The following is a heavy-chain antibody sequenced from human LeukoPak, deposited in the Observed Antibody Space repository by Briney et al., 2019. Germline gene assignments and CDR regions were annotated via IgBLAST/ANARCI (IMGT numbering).Heavy chain of an antibody. V-gene: IGHV1-46*01. J-gene: IGHJ4*02. Sequence: GASVKVSCKASGYTFTSYYMHWLRQAPGQGLEWMGIINPSGGSTSYAQEFQGRVTMTRDMSTSTVYMELSSLRSEDTAVYYCARECRWVAARPFDYWGQGTLVTVSS. CDR2: INPSGGST. D-gene: IGHD6-6*01. CDR3: ARECRWVAARPFDY. CDR1: GYTFTSYY.